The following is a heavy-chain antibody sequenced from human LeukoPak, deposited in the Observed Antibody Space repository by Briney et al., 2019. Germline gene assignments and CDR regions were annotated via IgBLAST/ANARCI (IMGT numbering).Heavy chain of an antibody. V-gene: IGHV1-69*06. CDR2: IIPIFGTA. CDR3: ARGRENYGDYVDAFDI. J-gene: IGHJ3*02. D-gene: IGHD4-17*01. Sequence: GSSVTVSCKASGGTFSSYATSWVRQAPGQGLEWMGGIIPIFGTANYAQKFQGRVTITADKSTSTAYMELSSLRSEDTAVYYCARGRENYGDYVDAFDIWGQGTMVTVSS. CDR1: GGTFSSYA.